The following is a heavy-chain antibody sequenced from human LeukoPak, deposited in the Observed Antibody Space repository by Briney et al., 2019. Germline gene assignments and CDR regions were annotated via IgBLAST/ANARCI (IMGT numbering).Heavy chain of an antibody. CDR1: GGSISSSSYY. CDR3: ARLLLXSESSMVAPVGAFXI. V-gene: IGHV4-39*01. D-gene: IGHD2-15*01. CDR2: IYYSGST. J-gene: IGHJ3*02. Sequence: PSETLSLTCTVSGGSISSSSYYWGWIRQPPGKGLEWIGSIYYSGSTYYNPSLKSRVTISVDTSKNQFSLKLSSVTAAGTAVYYCARLLLXSESSMVAPVGAFXIWGQGTXXTXXS.